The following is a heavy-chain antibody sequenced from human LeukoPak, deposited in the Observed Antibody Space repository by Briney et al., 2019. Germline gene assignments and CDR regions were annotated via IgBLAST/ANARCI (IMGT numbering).Heavy chain of an antibody. CDR3: ARHSDIQLWFYSDY. CDR2: IYYSGST. Sequence: SETLSLTCTVAGGSISSYYWSWIRQPPGKGLEWIGYIYYSGSTNYNPSLKSRVTISVDTSKNQFSLKLSSVTAADTAVYYCARHSDIQLWFYSDYWGQGTLVTVSS. CDR1: GGSISSYY. V-gene: IGHV4-59*08. J-gene: IGHJ4*02. D-gene: IGHD5-18*01.